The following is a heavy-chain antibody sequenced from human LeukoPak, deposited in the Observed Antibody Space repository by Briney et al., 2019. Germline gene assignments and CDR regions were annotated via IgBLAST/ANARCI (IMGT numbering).Heavy chain of an antibody. J-gene: IGHJ4*02. V-gene: IGHV4-39*01. Sequence: SETLSLTCTVSGGSISSTGYYWGWIRQPPGKGLEWIGNIYYSGSTYYNPSLKSRVTISLDTSKNQFSLKLSSVTAADTAVYYCATHIGGGSFDYWGQGTLVTVSS. CDR1: GGSISSTGYY. CDR3: ATHIGGGSFDY. CDR2: IYYSGST. D-gene: IGHD1-26*01.